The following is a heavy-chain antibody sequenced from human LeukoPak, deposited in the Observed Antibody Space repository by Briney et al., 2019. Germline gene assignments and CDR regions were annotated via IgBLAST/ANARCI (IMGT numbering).Heavy chain of an antibody. CDR2: INSDGSTT. Sequence: GGSLRLSCAASGFTFSSYWMHWVRQAPGKGLVWVSRINSDGSTTNYADSVKGRLTISRDNSKNTLYLQMNTLRAEDTAVYYCAKGRGYCSGGSCYSGFDYWGQGTLVTVSS. V-gene: IGHV3-74*01. J-gene: IGHJ4*02. D-gene: IGHD2-15*01. CDR3: AKGRGYCSGGSCYSGFDY. CDR1: GFTFSSYW.